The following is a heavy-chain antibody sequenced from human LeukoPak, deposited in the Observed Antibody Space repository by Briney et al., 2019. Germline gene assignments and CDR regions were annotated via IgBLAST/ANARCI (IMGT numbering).Heavy chain of an antibody. D-gene: IGHD1-20*01. J-gene: IGHJ4*02. CDR1: GGSISSGGYY. CDR3: GREGLTGTTR. Sequence: SQTLSLTCTVSGGSISSGGYYWSWIRQHPGQGLEGNGYNYYSESTYYNPSRKSRVTISVDTSKNQFSLKLSSVTAADTAVYYCGREGLTGTTRWGQGTLVTVSS. CDR2: NYYSEST. V-gene: IGHV4-31*03.